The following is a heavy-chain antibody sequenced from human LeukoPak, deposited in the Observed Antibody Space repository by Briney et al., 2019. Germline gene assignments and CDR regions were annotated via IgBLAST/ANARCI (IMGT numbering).Heavy chain of an antibody. CDR3: ARKQWLVAEFDY. D-gene: IGHD6-19*01. CDR2: IYYSGST. Sequence: PSETLSLTCTVSGGSISSNYWSWIRQPPGKGLEWIGYIYYSGSTNYNPSLKSRVTISVDTSKNQFSLKLSSVTAADTAVYYCARKQWLVAEFDYWGQGTLVTVSS. V-gene: IGHV4-59*01. J-gene: IGHJ4*02. CDR1: GGSISSNY.